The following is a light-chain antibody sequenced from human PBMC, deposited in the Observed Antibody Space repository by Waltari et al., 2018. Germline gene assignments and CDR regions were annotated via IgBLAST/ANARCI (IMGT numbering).Light chain of an antibody. Sequence: QSVLTQPPSTSGTPGQTVTISCSGTNSNIGRNSVFWYQQLPGTAPKLLIYRDNQRPSGVPDRFAASKSGSSAALAIRGLRSEDEADYYGAAWDDSLSVTYVFGSGTRVTV. CDR1: NSNIGRNS. CDR2: RDN. V-gene: IGLV1-47*01. J-gene: IGLJ1*01. CDR3: AAWDDSLSVTYV.